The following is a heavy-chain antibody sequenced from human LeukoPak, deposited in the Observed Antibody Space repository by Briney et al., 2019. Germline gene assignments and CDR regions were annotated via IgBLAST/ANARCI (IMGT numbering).Heavy chain of an antibody. CDR2: IFYSGST. Sequence: SETLPLTCTVSGGSISSYYWSWIRQPPGKVLEWIGNIFYSGSTYYSPSLKSRVTISLDTSRNQFSLKLNSVTAADTAVYYCAKSNGYGLVDIWGQGTMVTVSS. D-gene: IGHD3-10*01. V-gene: IGHV4-59*12. J-gene: IGHJ3*02. CDR3: AKSNGYGLVDI. CDR1: GGSISSYY.